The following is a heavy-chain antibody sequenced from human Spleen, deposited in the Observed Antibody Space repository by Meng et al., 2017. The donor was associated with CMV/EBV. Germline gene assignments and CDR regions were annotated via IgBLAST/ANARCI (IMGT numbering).Heavy chain of an antibody. J-gene: IGHJ6*02. CDR3: ARTQLPDRNYYYYYYDMDV. Sequence: GGSLRLSCAVSGGSISSSNWWSWVRQAPGKGLEWVAVIWYDGSNKYYADSVKGRFIISRDSSKNTLFLQMNSLRAEDTAVYYCARTQLPDRNYYYYYYDMDVWGQGTTVTVSS. D-gene: IGHD2-2*01. V-gene: IGHV3-33*08. CDR2: IWYDGSNK. CDR1: GGSISSSNW.